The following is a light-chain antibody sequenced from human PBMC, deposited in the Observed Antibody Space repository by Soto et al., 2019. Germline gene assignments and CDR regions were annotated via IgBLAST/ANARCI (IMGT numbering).Light chain of an antibody. CDR1: TSDVGAYNY. J-gene: IGLJ1*01. Sequence: QSALTQPASVSGSPGQSITISCTGSTSDVGAYNYVSWYKHHPGQAPQLMIYEVSNRPSGVSNRFSGSKSGNTASLTISGLQADDERDYYCSSKKSSSSPFVFGTGTKVTVL. CDR3: SSKKSSSSPFV. CDR2: EVS. V-gene: IGLV2-14*01.